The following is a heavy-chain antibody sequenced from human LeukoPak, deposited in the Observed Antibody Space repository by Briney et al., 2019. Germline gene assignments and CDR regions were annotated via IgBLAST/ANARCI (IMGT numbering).Heavy chain of an antibody. V-gene: IGHV1-18*01. CDR1: GYTFTSYG. J-gene: IGHJ5*02. D-gene: IGHD5-18*01. Sequence: ASVTVSCKASGYTFTSYGISWVRQAPGQGLEWMGWISAYNGNTNYAQKLQGRVTMTTDTSTSTAYMVLRSLRSDDTAVYYCARDRAAMVTVWFDPWGQGTLVTVSS. CDR2: ISAYNGNT. CDR3: ARDRAAMVTVWFDP.